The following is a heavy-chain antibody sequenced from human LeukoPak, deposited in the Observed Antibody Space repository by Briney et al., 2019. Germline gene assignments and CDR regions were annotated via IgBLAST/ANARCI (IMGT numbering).Heavy chain of an antibody. Sequence: ASVKVSCKASGYTFTSYGISWVRQAPGQGLECMGWINPNTGGTNYAQKFQGRVTMTRDTSISTAYMELSSLRSDDTAVYYCARALGINWFDPWGQGTLVTVSS. CDR3: ARALGINWFDP. V-gene: IGHV1-2*02. CDR1: GYTFTSYG. D-gene: IGHD1-14*01. CDR2: INPNTGGT. J-gene: IGHJ5*02.